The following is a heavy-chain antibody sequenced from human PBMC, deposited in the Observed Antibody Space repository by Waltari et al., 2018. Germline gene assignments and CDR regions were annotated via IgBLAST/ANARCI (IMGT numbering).Heavy chain of an antibody. D-gene: IGHD3-16*01. V-gene: IGHV3-74*03. CDR3: ARDLREGYGRSYGMDV. CDR1: GFTFSRYW. J-gene: IGHJ6*02. CDR2: INSDGSRP. Sequence: EVQLVESGGGLVQPGGSLRLSCAASGFTFSRYWMHWVRQVPGKGLVWVSRINSDGSRPKYADSVEGGFTSSRDNPKNTLYLQMNSLRVEDTAVYYCARDLREGYGRSYGMDVWGQGTTVTVSS.